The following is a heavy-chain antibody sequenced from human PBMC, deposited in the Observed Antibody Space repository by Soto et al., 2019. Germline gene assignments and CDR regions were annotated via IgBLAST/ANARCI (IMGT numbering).Heavy chain of an antibody. CDR2: IKQDGSEK. D-gene: IGHD6-13*01. CDR3: ARYYGSSYSPRYYGLDV. V-gene: IGHV3-7*05. J-gene: IGHJ6*02. Sequence: EVQLVESGGGLVQPGGSLRLSCAASGFTLSSYWMSWVRQAPGKGLEWVANIKQDGSEKYYVDSVKGRFTVSRDHAKNSLYLQMNSLRAEDTALYYCARYYGSSYSPRYYGLDVWGQGTTVTVSS. CDR1: GFTLSSYW.